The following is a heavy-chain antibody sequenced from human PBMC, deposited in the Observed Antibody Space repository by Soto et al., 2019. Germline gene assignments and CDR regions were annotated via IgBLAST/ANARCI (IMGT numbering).Heavy chain of an antibody. J-gene: IGHJ4*02. CDR2: ISYDGSNK. CDR3: ANAKQLVLY. D-gene: IGHD6-6*01. V-gene: IGHV3-30*18. CDR1: GFTFSSYG. Sequence: GGSLRLSCAASGFTFSSYGMHWVRQAPGKGLEWVAVISYDGSNKYYADSVKGRFTISRDNSKNTLYLQMNSLRAEDTAVYYCANAKQLVLYWGQGTLVTVSS.